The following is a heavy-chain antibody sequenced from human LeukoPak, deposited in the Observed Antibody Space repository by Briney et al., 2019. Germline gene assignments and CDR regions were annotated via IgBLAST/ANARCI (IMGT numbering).Heavy chain of an antibody. CDR1: GGSFSGYY. CDR2: INHSGST. J-gene: IGHJ6*02. CDR3: ARESNPFAYDFWSGYGSQADYGMDV. D-gene: IGHD3-3*01. Sequence: SETLSLTCAVYGGSFSGYYWSLIRQPPGKGLEWIGEINHSGSTNYNPSLKSRVTISVDTSKNQFSLKLSSVTAADTAVYYCARESNPFAYDFWSGYGSQADYGMDVWGQGTTVTVSS. V-gene: IGHV4-34*01.